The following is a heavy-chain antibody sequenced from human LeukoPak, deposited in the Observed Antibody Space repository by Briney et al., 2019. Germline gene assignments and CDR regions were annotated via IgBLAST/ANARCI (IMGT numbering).Heavy chain of an antibody. CDR3: ARRISYYDFWSGYSCYFDY. V-gene: IGHV1-8*03. CDR2: MNPNSGNT. D-gene: IGHD3-3*01. J-gene: IGHJ4*02. CDR1: GYTFTSYD. Sequence: ASVKVSCKASGYTFTSYDINWVRQATGQGLEWMGWMNPNSGNTGYAQKFQGRVTITRNTSISTAYMELSSLRSEDTAVYYCARRISYYDFWSGYSCYFDYWGQGTLVTVSS.